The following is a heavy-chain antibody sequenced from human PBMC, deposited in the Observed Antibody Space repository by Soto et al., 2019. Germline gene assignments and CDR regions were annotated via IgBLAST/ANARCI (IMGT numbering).Heavy chain of an antibody. CDR1: GFTFSSYG. J-gene: IGHJ6*02. CDR2: IWYDGSNK. V-gene: IGHV3-33*01. D-gene: IGHD4-17*01. Sequence: QVQLVESGGGVVQPGRSLRLSCAASGFTFSSYGMHWVRQAPGKGLEWVAVIWYDGSNKYYADSVKGRFTISRDNSKNTLYLQMNSLRAEDTAVYYCARGPTVTTTYYYYGMDVWGHGTTVTVSS. CDR3: ARGPTVTTTYYYYGMDV.